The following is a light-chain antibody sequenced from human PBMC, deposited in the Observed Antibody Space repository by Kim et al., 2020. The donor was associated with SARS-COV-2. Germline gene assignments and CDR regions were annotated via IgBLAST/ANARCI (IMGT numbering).Light chain of an antibody. CDR1: QSRLYSPNNRNY. V-gene: IGKV4-1*01. Sequence: ATVNCKSSQSRLYSPNNRNYLAWYQHKVGQPPKLLMYWASTWESGVPDRFSGSGSGTDFTLTIISLQPEDVAVYYCQQYYTVPWTFGPGTKVDIK. CDR2: WAS. J-gene: IGKJ1*01. CDR3: QQYYTVPWT.